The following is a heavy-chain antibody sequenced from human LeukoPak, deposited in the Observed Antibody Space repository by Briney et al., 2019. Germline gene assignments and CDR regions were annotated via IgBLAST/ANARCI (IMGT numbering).Heavy chain of an antibody. D-gene: IGHD6-6*01. CDR1: GFTFSSYS. J-gene: IGHJ6*03. CDR3: ARVEVAARLCYYYMDV. CDR2: ISSSSSTI. Sequence: GGSLRLSCAASGFTFSSYSMNWVRQAPGKGLEWVSYISSSSSTIYYADSVKGRFTISRDNAKNSLYLQMNSLRAEDTAVYYCARVEVAARLCYYYMDVWGKGTTVTVSS. V-gene: IGHV3-48*04.